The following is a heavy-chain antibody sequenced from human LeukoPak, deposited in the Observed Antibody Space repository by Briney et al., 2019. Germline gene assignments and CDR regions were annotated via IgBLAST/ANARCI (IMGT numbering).Heavy chain of an antibody. CDR1: GGTFISYA. J-gene: IGHJ4*02. V-gene: IGHV1-69*13. D-gene: IGHD3-22*01. CDR2: IIPIFGTA. CDR3: ALDSTYYYDSSGYYYFDY. Sequence: ASVKVSCKASGGTFISYAISWVRQAPGQGLEWMGGIIPIFGTANYAQKFQGRVTITADESTSTAYMELSSLRSEDTAVYYCALDSTYYYDSSGYYYFDYWGQGTLVTVSS.